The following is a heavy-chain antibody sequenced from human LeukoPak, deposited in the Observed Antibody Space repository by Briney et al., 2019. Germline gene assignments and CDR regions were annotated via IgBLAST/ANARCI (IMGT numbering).Heavy chain of an antibody. CDR2: IYYSGST. D-gene: IGHD3-22*01. CDR3: ARENYDSSGVGEEGYYFDY. Sequence: SETLSLTCTVSGGSISSYFWTWIRQPPGKGLEWIGYIYYSGSTNYNPSLKSRVTISVDTSKNQFSLKLSSVTAADTAFYYCARENYDSSGVGEEGYYFDYWGQGTLVTVSS. CDR1: GGSISSYF. V-gene: IGHV4-59*01. J-gene: IGHJ4*02.